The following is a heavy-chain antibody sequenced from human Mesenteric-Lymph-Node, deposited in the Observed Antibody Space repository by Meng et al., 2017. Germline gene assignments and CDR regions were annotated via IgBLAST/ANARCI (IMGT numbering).Heavy chain of an antibody. CDR3: ERSTVREIQLWYYYGMDV. CDR1: GYTFTGYY. CDR2: INPNSGGT. Sequence: ASVKVSCKASGYTFTGYYMHWLRQAPGQGLEWMGWINPNSGGTNYAQKFQGRVTMTRDTSISPAYMELSRLRTGDTAVYYCERSTVREIQLWYYYGMDVWGQGTMVTVSS. D-gene: IGHD5-18*01. J-gene: IGHJ6*02. V-gene: IGHV1-2*02.